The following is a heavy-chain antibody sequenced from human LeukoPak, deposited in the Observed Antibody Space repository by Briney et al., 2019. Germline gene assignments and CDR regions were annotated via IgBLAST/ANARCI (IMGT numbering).Heavy chain of an antibody. D-gene: IGHD3-22*01. CDR3: AGGPYKYDGSGAFDI. Sequence: SETLSLTCTVSGDSISSGDYYWSWIRQPAGKGLEWIGRIYTSGSTNYNHSLKSRVTISVDTSKNHFSLELTSVTAADTAVYYCAGGPYKYDGSGAFDIWGQGTMVTVSS. CDR1: GDSISSGDYY. V-gene: IGHV4-61*02. CDR2: IYTSGST. J-gene: IGHJ3*02.